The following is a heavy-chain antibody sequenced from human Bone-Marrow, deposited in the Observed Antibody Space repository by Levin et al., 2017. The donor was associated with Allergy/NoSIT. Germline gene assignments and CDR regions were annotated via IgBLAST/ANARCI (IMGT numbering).Heavy chain of an antibody. D-gene: IGHD6-19*01. CDR1: GFSFNDHS. Sequence: GGSLRLSCAASGFSFNDHSMNWVRQAPGKGLEWVGRTRNKANIYTTEYAASVKGRFTISRDDSRSSLFLQMNSLQTEDTAGYYCAREGDSSAYYIDFDYWGQGTLVTVSS. CDR3: AREGDSSAYYIDFDY. J-gene: IGHJ4*02. CDR2: TRNKANIYTT. V-gene: IGHV3-72*01.